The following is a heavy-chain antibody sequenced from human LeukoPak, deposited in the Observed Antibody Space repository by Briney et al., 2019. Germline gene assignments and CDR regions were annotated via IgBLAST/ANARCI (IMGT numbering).Heavy chain of an antibody. CDR2: ISWSSGSR. V-gene: IGHV3-9*01. J-gene: IGHJ6*02. CDR3: AKDVSTGGVAPGYFYGMDV. CDR1: GFTFDDYG. D-gene: IGHD3-16*01. Sequence: GRSLRLSCAVSGFTFDDYGMHWVRHAPGKDLEWVSGISWSSGSRVYADSVKGRFTISRDNGKNSLYLQMNSLRPEDTALYYCAKDVSTGGVAPGYFYGMDVWGQGTTVTVSS.